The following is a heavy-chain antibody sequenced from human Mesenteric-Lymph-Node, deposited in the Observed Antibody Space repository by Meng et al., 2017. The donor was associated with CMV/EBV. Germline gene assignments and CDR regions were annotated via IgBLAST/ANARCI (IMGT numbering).Heavy chain of an antibody. Sequence: ASVKVSCKASGYTFTGYYMHWVRQAPGQGLEWMGWINPNSGGTNYAQKFQGRVTMTRDTSISTAYVELSRLRSDDTAVYYCANTASSSGWYHSWGQGTLVTVSS. CDR2: INPNSGGT. CDR1: GYTFTGYY. CDR3: ANTASSSGWYHS. J-gene: IGHJ4*02. V-gene: IGHV1-2*02. D-gene: IGHD6-19*01.